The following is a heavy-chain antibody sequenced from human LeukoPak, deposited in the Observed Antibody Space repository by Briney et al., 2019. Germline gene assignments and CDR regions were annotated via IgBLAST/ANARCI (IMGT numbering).Heavy chain of an antibody. D-gene: IGHD1/OR15-1a*01. J-gene: IGHJ5*02. CDR2: INHSGSTT. CDR1: GGSFSAYY. V-gene: IGHV4-34*01. CDR3: ARSEQLGWLHP. Sequence: SETLSLTCAVYGGSFSAYYWSWIRQPPGKGLEWIGEINHSGSTTKYNPSLKSRVTMSVDPSKNQFSLRLTSVTAADTAVYYCARSEQLGWLHPWGQGTLVTVSS.